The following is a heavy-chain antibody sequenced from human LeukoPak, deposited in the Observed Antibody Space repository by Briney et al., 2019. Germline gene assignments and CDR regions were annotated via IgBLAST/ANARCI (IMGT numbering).Heavy chain of an antibody. V-gene: IGHV4-30-4*08. CDR3: ARANYDFWSGYYIPFDP. Sequence: PSETLSLTCTVSGGSISSGDYYWRWIRQPPGKGLEWIGYIYYSGSTYYNPSLKSRVTISVDTSKNQFSLKLSSVTAADTAVYYCARANYDFWSGYYIPFDPWGQGTLVTVSS. D-gene: IGHD3-3*01. CDR1: GGSISSGDYY. CDR2: IYYSGST. J-gene: IGHJ5*02.